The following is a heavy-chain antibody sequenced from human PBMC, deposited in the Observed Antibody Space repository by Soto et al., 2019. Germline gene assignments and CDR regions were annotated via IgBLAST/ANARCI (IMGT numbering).Heavy chain of an antibody. V-gene: IGHV3-48*02. J-gene: IGHJ4*02. CDR1: GFTFSSYS. CDR3: VRDHLWAFDY. D-gene: IGHD3-16*01. CDR2: ISPAGNSV. Sequence: GGSLRLSCVASGFTFSSYSINGIRQAPGKGPEWVSWISPAGNSVDYTDSVKGRFTISRDNAENSLYLEMNSLRDEDTAVYYCVRDHLWAFDYWGQGTLVTVSS.